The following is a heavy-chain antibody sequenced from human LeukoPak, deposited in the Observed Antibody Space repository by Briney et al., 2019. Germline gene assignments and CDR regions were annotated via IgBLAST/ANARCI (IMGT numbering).Heavy chain of an antibody. CDR3: ARLSAGTGNDY. V-gene: IGHV4-39*07. D-gene: IGHD1-7*01. Sequence: SETLSLTCTVSGGSVSSHRYYWGWLRQPPGKGLEWIGSVYYSGSTYYDPSLKNRVTISVDTSKNQFSLKLSSVTAADTAVYYCARLSAGTGNDYWGQGTLVTVSS. CDR2: VYYSGST. CDR1: GGSVSSHRYY. J-gene: IGHJ4*02.